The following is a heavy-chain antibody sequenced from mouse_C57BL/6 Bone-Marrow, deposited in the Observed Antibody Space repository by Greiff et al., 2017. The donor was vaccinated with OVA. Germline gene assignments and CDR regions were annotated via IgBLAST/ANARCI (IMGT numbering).Heavy chain of an antibody. Sequence: VQLKQSGAELVRPGASVKLSCTASGFNIKDDYMHWVKQRPEQGLEWIGWIDPENGDTEYASKFQGKATITADTSSNTAYLQLSSLTSEDTAVYYCTTGDYEWGYWGQGTTLTVSS. CDR3: TTGDYEWGY. CDR2: IDPENGDT. J-gene: IGHJ2*01. V-gene: IGHV14-4*01. D-gene: IGHD2-4*01. CDR1: GFNIKDDY.